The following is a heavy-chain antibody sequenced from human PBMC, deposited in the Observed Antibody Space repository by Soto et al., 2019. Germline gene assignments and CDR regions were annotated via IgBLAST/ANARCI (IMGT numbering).Heavy chain of an antibody. V-gene: IGHV4-59*01. J-gene: IGHJ6*02. Sequence: SETLSLTCTVSGHSISRYSWSWIRQPPGKGLEWIGYMYNTGSTVYNPSFKSRVTISVDTSKNQFSLKLNSVTAADTAVYYCARDLWGYCGTDCYPLDVWGQGTTVTVS. CDR3: ARDLWGYCGTDCYPLDV. CDR2: MYNTGST. D-gene: IGHD2-21*02. CDR1: GHSISRYS.